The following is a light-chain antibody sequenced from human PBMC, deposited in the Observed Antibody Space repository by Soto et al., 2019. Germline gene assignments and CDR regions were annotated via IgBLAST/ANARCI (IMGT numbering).Light chain of an antibody. J-gene: IGKJ2*01. V-gene: IGKV3-20*01. CDR2: GAS. Sequence: EIVMTQSPATLSVSPGEGATLSCRASQGIGDTLAWYQQKPGQAPRLLIYGASSRATGIPDRFSGSGSGTDFTLTISRLEPEDFGVYYCQQFGSSIPHTFGQGTKLEIK. CDR1: QGIGDT. CDR3: QQFGSSIPHT.